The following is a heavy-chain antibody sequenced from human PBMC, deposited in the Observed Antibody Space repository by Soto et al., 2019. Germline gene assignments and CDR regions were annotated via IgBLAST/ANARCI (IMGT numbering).Heavy chain of an antibody. Sequence: QVQLQQSGPGLVKPSQTLSLTCAISGDSVSSNSAAWNWIRQSPSRGLEWLGRTYYRSKWYNDYAVSVKSRITLNPDTSKNQFSLQLNSVTPEDTAVYYCARELTIVLVPAAMPGFDYWGQGTLVTVSS. CDR3: ARELTIVLVPAAMPGFDY. CDR2: TYYRSKWYN. V-gene: IGHV6-1*01. J-gene: IGHJ4*02. CDR1: GDSVSSNSAA. D-gene: IGHD2-2*01.